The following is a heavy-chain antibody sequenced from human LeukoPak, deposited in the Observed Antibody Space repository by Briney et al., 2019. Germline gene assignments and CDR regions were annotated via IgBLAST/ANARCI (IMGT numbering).Heavy chain of an antibody. D-gene: IGHD2-15*01. CDR1: GGSFSGYY. Sequence: SETLSLTCAVYGGSFSGYYWSWIRQPPGKGLEWIGEINHSGSTNYNPSLKSRVTISVDTSKNQFSLKLSSVTAADTAVYYCARVGYCSGGSCYRDAFDIWGQGTMVTVSS. V-gene: IGHV4-34*01. J-gene: IGHJ3*02. CDR2: INHSGST. CDR3: ARVGYCSGGSCYRDAFDI.